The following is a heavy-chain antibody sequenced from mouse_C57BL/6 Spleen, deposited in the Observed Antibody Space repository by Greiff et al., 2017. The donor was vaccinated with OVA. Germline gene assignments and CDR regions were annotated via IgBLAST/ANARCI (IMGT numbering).Heavy chain of an antibody. Sequence: EVQLQQSGPELVKPGASVKMSCKASGYTFTDYNMHWVKQSPGKSLEWIGYINPNNGGTSYNQKFKGKATLTVNKSSSTAYMELRSLTSEDSAVYYCARAPYDPYYAMDYWGQGTSVTVSS. D-gene: IGHD2-3*01. V-gene: IGHV1-22*01. CDR1: GYTFTDYN. CDR2: INPNNGGT. CDR3: ARAPYDPYYAMDY. J-gene: IGHJ4*01.